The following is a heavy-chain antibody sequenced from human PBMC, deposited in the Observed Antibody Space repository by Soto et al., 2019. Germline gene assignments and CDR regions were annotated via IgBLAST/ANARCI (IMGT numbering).Heavy chain of an antibody. CDR2: ISAYNGNT. J-gene: IGHJ6*02. Sequence: ASVKVSCKASGYTFTSYGISWVRQAPGQGLEWMGWISAYNGNTNYAQKLQGRVTMTTDTSTSTAYMELRRLRSDDTAVYYCERGVEQRHTLYGMDVWGQGTAVTVSS. CDR3: ERGVEQRHTLYGMDV. D-gene: IGHD6-25*01. CDR1: GYTFTSYG. V-gene: IGHV1-18*04.